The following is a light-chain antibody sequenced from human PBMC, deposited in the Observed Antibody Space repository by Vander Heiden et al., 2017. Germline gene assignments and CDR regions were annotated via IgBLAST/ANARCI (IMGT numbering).Light chain of an antibody. CDR1: KAMSSW. J-gene: IGKJ4*01. Sequence: DIQMTHSPSSVSASVGDSVTITCRASKAMSSWVDRYQHKPGKAPKLLIYTASTLQSGVPSRFSGSGSGTEFTLTISSLQPEDFATYFCQQAHSTPLTFGAGTKVEIK. CDR3: QQAHSTPLT. V-gene: IGKV1-12*01. CDR2: TAS.